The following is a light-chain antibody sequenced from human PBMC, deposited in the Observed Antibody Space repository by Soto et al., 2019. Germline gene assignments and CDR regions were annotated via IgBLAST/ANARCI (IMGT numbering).Light chain of an antibody. V-gene: IGKV1-9*01. CDR1: QGIYSF. Sequence: DIQLTQSPSFLSASVGDRVTITCRASQGIYSFLAWYQEKPGKAPKLLIYAASTLQSGVPSRFTGGGSGTEFNLTIISLQTEDFATYSCQQIKSFPLTFGGGTKVEIK. CDR2: AAS. J-gene: IGKJ4*01. CDR3: QQIKSFPLT.